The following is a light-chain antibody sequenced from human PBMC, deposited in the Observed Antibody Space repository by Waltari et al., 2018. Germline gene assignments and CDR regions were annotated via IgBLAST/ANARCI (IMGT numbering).Light chain of an antibody. Sequence: DIQMTQSPSSLAASVGDRVTITCRASQSIRGYLNWYQKTPGKAPKLLIYGAFSLQSGVPPRFSGSGSGSGTDFTLTISSLQPEDFATYYCQQTYSSLYTFGQGTKLEIK. CDR2: GAF. J-gene: IGKJ2*01. CDR3: QQTYSSLYT. CDR1: QSIRGY. V-gene: IGKV1-39*01.